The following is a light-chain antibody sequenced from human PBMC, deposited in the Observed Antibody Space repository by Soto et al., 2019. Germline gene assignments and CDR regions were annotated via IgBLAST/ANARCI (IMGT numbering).Light chain of an antibody. CDR2: DAS. V-gene: IGKV1-5*01. CDR3: QQYTSYELT. CDR1: QSISSW. Sequence: DIQMTQSPSTLSASVGDRVTITCGASQSISSWLAWYQQKPGQAPKLLIYDASSLESGVPSRFSGSGSWTEFTLSISSLQPDDFATDYCQQYTSYELTFGGGTKVEIK. J-gene: IGKJ4*01.